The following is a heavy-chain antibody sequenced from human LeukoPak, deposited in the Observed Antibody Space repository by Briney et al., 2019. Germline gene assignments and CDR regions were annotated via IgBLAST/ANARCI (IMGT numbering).Heavy chain of an antibody. D-gene: IGHD3-3*01. J-gene: IGHJ4*02. CDR1: GFSFSHYG. CDR2: IKLDGSEK. V-gene: IGHV3-7*03. Sequence: GGSLRLSCAASGFSFSHYGMHWVRQAPGKGLEWVANIKLDGSEKNYVDSVKGRFTISRDNTKNSLYLQMNSLRAEDTAVFYCARDQYDTWSRRGNFDSWGQGTLVIVSS. CDR3: ARDQYDTWSRRGNFDS.